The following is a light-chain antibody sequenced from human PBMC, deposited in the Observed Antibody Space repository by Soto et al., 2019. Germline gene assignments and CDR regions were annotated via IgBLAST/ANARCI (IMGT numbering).Light chain of an antibody. V-gene: IGKV4-1*01. CDR2: WAS. CDR3: QHYYSWPWT. J-gene: IGKJ1*01. CDR1: QRVLYSSNNKNY. Sequence: DIVMTQSPDSLAVSLGERATINCKSSQRVLYSSNNKNYLAWYQQKLGQPPKLLIRWASTRESGVPDRFSGSGSGTQFTLTISSLQSEDSALYYCQHYYSWPWTFGQGTKVDIK.